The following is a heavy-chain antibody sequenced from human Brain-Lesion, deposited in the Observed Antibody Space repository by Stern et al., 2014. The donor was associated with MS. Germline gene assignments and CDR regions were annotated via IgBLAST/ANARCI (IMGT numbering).Heavy chain of an antibody. D-gene: IGHD1-26*01. CDR1: GYTLTELS. CDR3: ATLSPGAGGNYYRHFDY. Sequence: VQLVESGAEVKKPGASVKVYCKVSGYTLTELSMHWVRQAPRKGLEWMGGFDPEDGETIYAQKFQGRVTMTEDTSTDTAYMELSSLRYEDTAVYYCATLSPGAGGNYYRHFDYWGQGTLVTVSS. V-gene: IGHV1-24*01. CDR2: FDPEDGET. J-gene: IGHJ4*02.